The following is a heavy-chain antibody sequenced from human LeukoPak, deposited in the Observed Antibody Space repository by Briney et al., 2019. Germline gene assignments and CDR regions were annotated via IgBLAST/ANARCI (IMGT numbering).Heavy chain of an antibody. CDR3: ATEGQTYYFDN. J-gene: IGHJ4*02. Sequence: SVKVSCKASGGTFSRYGISWVRQAPGQGLEWLEGIIPLFGTANYAQKFQGRVTITTDESTSTAYMELNSLRSQDTALYYCATEGQTYYFDNWGQGTLVTVSS. V-gene: IGHV1-69*05. CDR2: IIPLFGTA. CDR1: GGTFSRYG.